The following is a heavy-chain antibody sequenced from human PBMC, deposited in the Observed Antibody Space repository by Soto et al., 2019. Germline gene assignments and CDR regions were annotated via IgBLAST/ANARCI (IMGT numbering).Heavy chain of an antibody. CDR2: ISFYNGHT. D-gene: IGHD6-19*01. CDR1: GDTVTKYG. V-gene: IGHV1-18*01. Sequence: QVQLVQSGGEVKKPGASVKVSCKASGDTVTKYGISWVRQAPGQGLERLGWISFYNGHTNYALKFQDRITFTTDTSTSTASMELRSLTSDDTAVYYCASAPSIAVAGKETWGQGTLVTVSS. J-gene: IGHJ4*02. CDR3: ASAPSIAVAGKET.